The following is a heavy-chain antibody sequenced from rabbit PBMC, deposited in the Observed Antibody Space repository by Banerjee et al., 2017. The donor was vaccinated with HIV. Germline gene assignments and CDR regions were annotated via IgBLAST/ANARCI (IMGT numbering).Heavy chain of an antibody. CDR2: IYAGSSGST. CDR1: GFSFSSGYW. Sequence: QEQLEESGGDLVKPEGSLTLTCTASGFSFSSGYWICWVRQAPGKGLEWIACIYAGSSGSTGYASWAKGRFTISKTSSTTVTLQMTSLTAADTATYFCARELNAAYGYAINLWGQGTLVTVS. D-gene: IGHD6-1*01. J-gene: IGHJ4*01. CDR3: ARELNAAYGYAINL. V-gene: IGHV1S45*01.